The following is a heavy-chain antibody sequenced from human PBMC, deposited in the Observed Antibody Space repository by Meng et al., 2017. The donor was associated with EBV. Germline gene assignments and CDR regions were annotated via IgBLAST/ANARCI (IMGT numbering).Heavy chain of an antibody. CDR3: VRELVGGTFDY. CDR2: IIPAGGNT. D-gene: IGHD1/OR15-1a*01. CDR1: GYTFTSYY. J-gene: IGHJ4*02. Sequence: GQVVPSGAEAKKPGASVNVSCKASGYTFTSYYLHWVRQAPGQGLEWMGIIIPAGGNTNYAQKFRGRFTMTRDTSTSTVYMDLSILTSEDTAVYYCVRELVGGTFDYWGQGTLVTVSS. V-gene: IGHV1-46*01.